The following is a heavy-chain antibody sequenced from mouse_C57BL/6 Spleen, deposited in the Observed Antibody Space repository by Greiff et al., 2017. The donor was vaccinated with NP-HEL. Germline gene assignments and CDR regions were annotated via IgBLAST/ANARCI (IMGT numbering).Heavy chain of an antibody. CDR1: GYTFTSYW. V-gene: IGHV1-55*01. D-gene: IGHD1-1*01. Sequence: QVQLQQPGAELVKPGASVKMSCKASGYTFTSYWITWVKQRPGQGLEWIGDIYPGSGSTNYNEKFKSKATLTVDTSSSTAYMQLSSLTSEDSAVYYCARYEPYYGSSPYWYFDVWGTGTTVTVSS. CDR3: ARYEPYYGSSPYWYFDV. CDR2: IYPGSGST. J-gene: IGHJ1*03.